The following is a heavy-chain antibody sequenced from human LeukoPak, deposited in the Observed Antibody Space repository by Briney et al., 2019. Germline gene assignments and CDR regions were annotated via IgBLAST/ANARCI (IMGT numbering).Heavy chain of an antibody. V-gene: IGHV4-30-4*08. J-gene: IGHJ5*02. CDR2: IYYSGST. CDR1: GGSISSGDYY. CDR3: AARVPYDFWSGYSNWFDP. D-gene: IGHD3-3*01. Sequence: SETLSLTCTVSGGSISSGDYYWSWIRQPPGKGLEWIGYIYYSGSTYYNPSLKSRVTVSVDTSKNEFSLKLSYVTAADTAVYYCAARVPYDFWSGYSNWFDPWGQGTLVTVSS.